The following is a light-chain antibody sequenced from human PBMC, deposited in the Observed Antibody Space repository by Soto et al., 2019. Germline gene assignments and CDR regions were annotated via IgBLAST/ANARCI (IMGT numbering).Light chain of an antibody. Sequence: DLVLTPPPHSLPVSLGESGAINSKSSRRGFYSSNNKNSLAWYQQKAGQSPKLLIYWASARESEVPDRFSGSGSGTDFTLTISNLQADDVAIYYCQQYYSAPPWTFGQGTKVDIK. CDR3: QQYYSAPPWT. CDR2: WAS. CDR1: RRGFYSSNNKNS. J-gene: IGKJ1*01. V-gene: IGKV4-1*01.